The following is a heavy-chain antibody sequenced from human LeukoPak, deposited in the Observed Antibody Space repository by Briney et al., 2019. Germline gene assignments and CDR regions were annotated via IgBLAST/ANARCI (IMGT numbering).Heavy chain of an antibody. J-gene: IGHJ4*02. V-gene: IGHV3-15*01. D-gene: IGHD4-17*01. CDR2: IKSKTDGGTT. Sequence: NPARSLRLSCAASGFTFSNAWMSWVRQTPGKGLNWDGRIKSKTDGGTTDYAAPGKVRFTISRDDSKNTLYLQMNSLKTEDTAVYYCTTAGYGDYFGYWGQGTLVTVSS. CDR3: TTAGYGDYFGY. CDR1: GFTFSNAW.